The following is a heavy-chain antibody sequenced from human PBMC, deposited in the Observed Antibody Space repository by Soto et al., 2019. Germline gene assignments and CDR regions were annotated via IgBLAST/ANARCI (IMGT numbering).Heavy chain of an antibody. CDR2: INAGNGNT. D-gene: IGHD5-12*01. CDR3: ARGGIVATITFPGY. J-gene: IGHJ1*01. Sequence: QVQLVQSGAEVKKPGASVKVSCKASGYTFTSYAMHWVRQAPGQRLEWMGWINAGNGNTKYSQKFQGRVTITRDTTASTAYMELSSLKSEDTAVYYCARGGIVATITFPGYWGQGPLVTVSS. V-gene: IGHV1-3*01. CDR1: GYTFTSYA.